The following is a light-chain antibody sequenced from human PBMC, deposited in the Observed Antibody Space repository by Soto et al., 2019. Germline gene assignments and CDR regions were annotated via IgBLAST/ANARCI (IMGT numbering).Light chain of an antibody. Sequence: DIHITQSPSSLSASVVDIVTTTCRASDDITNYLAWYQQKAGKAPKLIIYDASTLYSGVPSRFSVSVSGTDVTITISSLKKEDGSTYYCQQLSRYTSTFGGGTKVDIK. V-gene: IGKV1-9*01. CDR3: QQLSRYTST. CDR1: DDITNY. CDR2: DAS. J-gene: IGKJ4*01.